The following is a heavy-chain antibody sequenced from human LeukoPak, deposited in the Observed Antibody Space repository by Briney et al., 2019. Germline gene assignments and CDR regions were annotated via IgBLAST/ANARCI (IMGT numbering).Heavy chain of an antibody. CDR1: GFTFSSYS. CDR3: ASALPRIQLWQGNY. CDR2: ISSSSDTI. J-gene: IGHJ4*02. D-gene: IGHD5-18*01. Sequence: GGSLRLSCAASGFTFSSYSMNWVRQAPGKELEWVSYISSSSDTIYYADSVKGRFTISRDNAKNSLYLQMNSLRAEDTAVYYCASALPRIQLWQGNYWGQGTLVTVSS. V-gene: IGHV3-48*04.